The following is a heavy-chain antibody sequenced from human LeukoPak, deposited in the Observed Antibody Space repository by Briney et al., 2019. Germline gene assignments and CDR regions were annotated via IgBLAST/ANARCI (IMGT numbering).Heavy chain of an antibody. CDR2: ISSSGSTI. J-gene: IGHJ6*02. V-gene: IGHV3-48*03. CDR3: ARAGVAGMDV. CDR1: GFTFSSYE. Sequence: GGSLRLSCAASGFTFSSYEMNWVRQAPGKGPEWVSYISSSGSTIYYADSVKGRFTISRDNAKNSLYLQMNSLRAEATAVYYCARAGVAGMDVWGQGTTVTVSS. D-gene: IGHD2-15*01.